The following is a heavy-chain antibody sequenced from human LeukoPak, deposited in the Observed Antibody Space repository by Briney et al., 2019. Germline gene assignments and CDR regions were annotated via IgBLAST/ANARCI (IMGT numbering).Heavy chain of an antibody. V-gene: IGHV4-61*02. Sequence: SETLSLTCTVSGGSISSGSYYWSWIRQPAGKGLEWIGRIYTSGSTNYNPSLKSRVTISVDTSKNQFSLKLSSVTAADTAVYYCARVGAKVAVAGNRFSYYYYMDVWGKGATVTVSS. CDR3: ARVGAKVAVAGNRFSYYYYMDV. CDR1: GGSISSGSYY. D-gene: IGHD6-19*01. J-gene: IGHJ6*03. CDR2: IYTSGST.